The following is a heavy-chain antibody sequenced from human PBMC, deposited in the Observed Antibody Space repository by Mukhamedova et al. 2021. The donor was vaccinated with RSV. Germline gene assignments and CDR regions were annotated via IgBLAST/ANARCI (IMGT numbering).Heavy chain of an antibody. D-gene: IGHD6-19*01. Sequence: VRQTPGQGLEWISDVSGGGGKTNYADSVKGRFTVSRDNSKNTLYLQMDSLRGEDTGVYFCMKQTGYSSGWRSDYWGQGTQGTVS. J-gene: IGHJ4*02. V-gene: IGHV3-23*01. CDR2: VSGGGGKT. CDR3: MKQTGYSSGWRSDY.